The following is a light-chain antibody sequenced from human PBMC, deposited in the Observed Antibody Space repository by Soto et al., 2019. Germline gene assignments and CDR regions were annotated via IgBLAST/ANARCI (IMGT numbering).Light chain of an antibody. CDR2: DAS. V-gene: IGKV3-11*01. J-gene: IGKJ4*01. CDR3: QQRSGWPLT. CDR1: QDVGNY. Sequence: EIVLTQSPATLSLSPGERATLSCRASQDVGNYLAWYQQKPGQAPRLLFYDASNRATGIPARFSGSGSGTDFTLTVSSLEPEDFAVYYCQQRSGWPLTFGGGTKVEIK.